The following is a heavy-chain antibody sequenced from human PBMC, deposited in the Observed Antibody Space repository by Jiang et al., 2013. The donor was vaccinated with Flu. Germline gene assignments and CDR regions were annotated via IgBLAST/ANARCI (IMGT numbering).Heavy chain of an antibody. CDR1: GYTFTSYY. Sequence: GAEVKKPGASVKVSCKASGYTFTSYYMHWVRQAPGQGLEWMGIINPSGGSTSCAQKFQGRVTMTRDTSTSTVYMELSSLRSEDTAVYYCASSGGYLTPFDYWGQGTLVTVSS. D-gene: IGHD3-22*01. CDR2: INPSGGST. J-gene: IGHJ4*02. CDR3: ASSGGYLTPFDY. V-gene: IGHV1-46*01.